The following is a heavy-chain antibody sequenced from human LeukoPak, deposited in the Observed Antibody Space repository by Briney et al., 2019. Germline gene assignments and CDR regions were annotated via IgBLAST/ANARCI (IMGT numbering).Heavy chain of an antibody. CDR1: GFTFSSYA. D-gene: IGHD5/OR15-5a*01. CDR3: RRQFLVGVS. Sequence: PGGSLRLSCAASGFTFSSYAMSWVRQAPGKGLEWVSSISHSGDTSDYADSVKGRFTISRDNSKNTLYLQMNSLSAEDTAMYYCRRQFLVGVSWGPGTLVTVSS. J-gene: IGHJ5*02. CDR2: ISHSGDTS. V-gene: IGHV3-23*01.